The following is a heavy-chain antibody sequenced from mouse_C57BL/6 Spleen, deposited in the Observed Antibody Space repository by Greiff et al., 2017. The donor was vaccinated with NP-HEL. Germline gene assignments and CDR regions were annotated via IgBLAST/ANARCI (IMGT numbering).Heavy chain of an antibody. CDR1: GYAFTNYL. J-gene: IGHJ4*01. CDR2: INPGSGGT. V-gene: IGHV1-54*01. Sequence: VQLQESGAELVRPGTSVKVSCKASGYAFTNYLIEWVKQRPGQGLEWIGVINPGSGGTNYNEKFKGKATLTADKSSSTAYMQLSSLTSEDSAVYFCASRQLVAMDYWGQGTSVTVSS. CDR3: ASRQLVAMDY. D-gene: IGHD3-2*01.